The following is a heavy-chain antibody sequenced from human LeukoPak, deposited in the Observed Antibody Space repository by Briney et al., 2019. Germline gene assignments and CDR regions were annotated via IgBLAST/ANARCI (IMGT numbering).Heavy chain of an antibody. D-gene: IGHD5-18*01. CDR1: GGSISSYY. CDR2: IYYSGST. Sequence: SETLSLTCTVSGGSISSYYWGWIRQPPGKGLEWIGYIYYSGSTKYSPSLKSRVTISVDTSKNQFSLNLSSVTAADTAVYYCARYSYGHRWFDPWGQGTLVTVSS. CDR3: ARYSYGHRWFDP. J-gene: IGHJ5*02. V-gene: IGHV4-59*08.